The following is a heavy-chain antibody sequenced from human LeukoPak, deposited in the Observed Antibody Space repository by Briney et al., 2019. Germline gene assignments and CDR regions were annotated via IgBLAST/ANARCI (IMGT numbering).Heavy chain of an antibody. CDR3: AKEKGTYYDFWSGKDY. V-gene: IGHV3-30*02. D-gene: IGHD3-3*01. J-gene: IGHJ4*02. CDR2: IRYDGSNK. Sequence: GGSLRLSCAASGFTFSSYGMHWVRQAPGKGLEWVAFIRYDGSNKYYADSVKGRFTISRDNSKNTLYLQMNSLRAEDTAVYYCAKEKGTYYDFWSGKDYWGQGTLVTVSS. CDR1: GFTFSSYG.